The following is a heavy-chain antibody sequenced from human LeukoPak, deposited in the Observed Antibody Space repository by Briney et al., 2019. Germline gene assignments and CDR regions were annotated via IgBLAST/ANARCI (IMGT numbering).Heavy chain of an antibody. CDR1: GSTCTNYG. V-gene: IGHV1-18*01. CDR2: INDNDGNA. D-gene: IGHD2-21*02. Sequence: ASVKVSCKASGSTCTNYGISWVRQAPGHGLVCMGLINDNDGNATTAPKAQNRVTMTTDTSTSTAYMELRSLRSDDTAVYYCARDERDTCGVDCYYFDYWGQGTLVTVSS. J-gene: IGHJ4*02. CDR3: ARDERDTCGVDCYYFDY.